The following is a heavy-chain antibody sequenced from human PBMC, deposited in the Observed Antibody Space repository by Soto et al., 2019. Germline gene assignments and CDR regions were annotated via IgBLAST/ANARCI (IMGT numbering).Heavy chain of an antibody. CDR2: IYYSGST. CDR3: ARDRGLYSSDPFDP. CDR1: GGSISSGGYY. D-gene: IGHD5-18*01. Sequence: SETLSLTCTVSGGSISSGGYYWSWIRQHPGKGLEWIGYIYYSGSTYYNPSLKSRVTISVDTSKNQFSLKLSSVTAADTAVYYCARDRGLYSSDPFDPWGQGTLVTVSS. V-gene: IGHV4-31*03. J-gene: IGHJ5*02.